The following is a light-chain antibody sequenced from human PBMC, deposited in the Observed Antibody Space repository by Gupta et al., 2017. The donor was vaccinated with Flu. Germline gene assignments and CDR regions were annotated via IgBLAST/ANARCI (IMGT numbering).Light chain of an antibody. CDR2: EVS. V-gene: IGLV2-14*01. J-gene: IGLJ3*02. CDR1: SSDVGGYNY. Sequence: QSALTQPASVSGSHGQSLTISCTGTSSDVGGYNYVSWYQQHPGKAPKLMIYEVSNRHSGVSNRFSGSKSGNTASMTISGLQAEDEADYYCSSYTSSSTPGWVFGGGTKLTVL. CDR3: SSYTSSSTPGWV.